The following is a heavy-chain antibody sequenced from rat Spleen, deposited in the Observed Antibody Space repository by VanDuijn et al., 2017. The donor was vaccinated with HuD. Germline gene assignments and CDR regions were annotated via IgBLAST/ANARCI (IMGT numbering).Heavy chain of an antibody. CDR1: AYSITNNY. CDR2: ISYSGST. J-gene: IGHJ4*01. CDR3: VREGGYNPYVMDA. V-gene: IGHV3-1*01. Sequence: EVQLQESGPGLVKPSQSLSLTCSVTAYSITNNYWAWIRKFPGNKMEWMGYISYSGSTSYNPSLKSRISITRDTSKNQFFLQLNSVTTEDTATYYCVREGGYNPYVMDAWGQGASVTVSS. D-gene: IGHD1-9*01.